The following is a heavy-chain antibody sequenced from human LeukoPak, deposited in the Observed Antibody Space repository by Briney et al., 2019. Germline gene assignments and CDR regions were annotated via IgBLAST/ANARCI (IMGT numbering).Heavy chain of an antibody. V-gene: IGHV4-59*01. D-gene: IGHD3-9*01. J-gene: IGHJ4*02. CDR1: GGSISSYY. CDR3: ARHYDIDPFDY. CDR2: IYYRGST. Sequence: SETLSLTCTVSGGSISSYYWSWIRQPPGEGLEWIGYIYYRGSTNCSPSLKSRVTISVDTSKNQFSLKLSSVTAADTAVYYCARHYDIDPFDYWGQGTLVTVSS.